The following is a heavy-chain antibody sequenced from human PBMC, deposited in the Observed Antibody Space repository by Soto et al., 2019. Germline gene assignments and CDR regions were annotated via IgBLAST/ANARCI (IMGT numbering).Heavy chain of an antibody. D-gene: IGHD2-21*02. Sequence: QVQVVQSGPELKKPGASVKVSCKAQGYIFTKYGIGWVRQDPGHGLEWMGLINVYNGDRKVAQKFQDRVSMTTDTTTYTAYMELKSLRSGDTAVYYCARLQLGGDRMLNWFDPWGQGTMVTVSS. V-gene: IGHV1-18*01. J-gene: IGHJ5*02. CDR2: INVYNGDR. CDR1: GYIFTKYG. CDR3: ARLQLGGDRMLNWFDP.